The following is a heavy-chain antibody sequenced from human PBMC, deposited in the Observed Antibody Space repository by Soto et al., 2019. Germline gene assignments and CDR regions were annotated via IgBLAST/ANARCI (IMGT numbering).Heavy chain of an antibody. D-gene: IGHD3-22*01. CDR2: IYHSGST. Sequence: SETLSLTCIFSCGSVISSNWWSWVRQPPGKGLEWIGEIYHSGSTTYNPSLKSRATISVDKSENQFSLRLKSVTAADTAVYYCASVGSDYDNSGYYLPWGPGTLVTVSS. CDR3: ASVGSDYDNSGYYLP. CDR1: CGSVISSNW. J-gene: IGHJ5*02. V-gene: IGHV4-4*02.